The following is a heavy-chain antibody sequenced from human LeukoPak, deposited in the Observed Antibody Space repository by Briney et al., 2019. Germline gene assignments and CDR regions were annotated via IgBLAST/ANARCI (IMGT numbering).Heavy chain of an antibody. V-gene: IGHV1-46*01. J-gene: IGHJ4*02. Sequence: ASVQVSCKASEYTFTSNYIHWVRQAPGQGLEWMGMIYPRDGSTSYAQKFQGRVTVTRDTSTSTVHMELSGLRSEDTAVYYCARDREGFDYWGQGTLVTVSS. CDR2: IYPRDGST. CDR3: ARDREGFDY. CDR1: EYTFTSNY.